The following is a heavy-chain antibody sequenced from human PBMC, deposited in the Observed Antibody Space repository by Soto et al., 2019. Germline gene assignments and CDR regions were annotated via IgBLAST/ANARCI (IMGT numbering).Heavy chain of an antibody. D-gene: IGHD6-6*01. CDR3: AREVVENSSIWLDP. CDR1: GYTFTNND. J-gene: IGHJ5*02. CDR2: MDTNTNTT. V-gene: IGHV1-8*01. Sequence: ASVKVACKASGYTFTNNDINWVRQAPGQGLEWIGWMDTNTNTTDSAEVFEGRVSLTWDTSISKAYMQLNSLKIDDTDVYYCAREVVENSSIWLDPWGQGNMVTVYS.